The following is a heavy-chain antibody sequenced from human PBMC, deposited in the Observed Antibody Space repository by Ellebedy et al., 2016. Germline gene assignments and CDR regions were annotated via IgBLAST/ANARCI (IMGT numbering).Heavy chain of an antibody. J-gene: IGHJ4*02. CDR1: GFTFSSYS. Sequence: GESLKISCAASGFTFSSYSMNWVRQAPGKGLEWVSGISWNSGSIGYADSVKGRFTISRDNAKNSLYLQMNSLRAEDTAVYYCARDRISASGIFDYWGQGTLVTVSS. CDR2: ISWNSGSI. V-gene: IGHV3-48*04. D-gene: IGHD6-13*01. CDR3: ARDRISASGIFDY.